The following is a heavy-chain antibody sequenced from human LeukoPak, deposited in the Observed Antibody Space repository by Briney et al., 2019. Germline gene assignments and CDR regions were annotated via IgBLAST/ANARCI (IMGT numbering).Heavy chain of an antibody. Sequence: GGSLRLTCAASGFTFSSYGMHWVRQAPGKGLEWVAVIWYDGSNKYYADSVKGRFTISRDNSKNTLYLQMNSLRAEDTAVYYCARESPYCSSTSCYNGFDPWGQGTLVTVSS. V-gene: IGHV3-33*01. J-gene: IGHJ5*02. CDR3: ARESPYCSSTSCYNGFDP. CDR1: GFTFSSYG. D-gene: IGHD2-2*02. CDR2: IWYDGSNK.